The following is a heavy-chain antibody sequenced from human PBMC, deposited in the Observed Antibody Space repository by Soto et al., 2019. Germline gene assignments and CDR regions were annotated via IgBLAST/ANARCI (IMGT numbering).Heavy chain of an antibody. CDR2: INPNSGGT. V-gene: IGHV1-2*02. CDR1: GYTFTGSY. J-gene: IGHJ6*02. CDR3: ARERMDSSILTGGMDV. Sequence: GASVTVSCKASGYTFTGSYMHWVRPAPGQGLEWMGWINPNSGGTNYAQKFQGRVTMTRDTSISTAYMELSRLRSDDTAVYYCARERMDSSILTGGMDVWGQGTTVTVSS. D-gene: IGHD6-13*01.